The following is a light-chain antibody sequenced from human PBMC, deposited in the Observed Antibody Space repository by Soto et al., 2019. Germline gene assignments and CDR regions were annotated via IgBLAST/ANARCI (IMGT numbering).Light chain of an antibody. V-gene: IGKV3-11*01. Sequence: EIVFTQSPATLSLSPGERATLSCRASQSVSSYLAWYQQKPGQAPRLLIYDASNRATGIQARFSGSGSGTDFTLTISSLEPEDFAVYYCKQRSNWPITVGQGTRLEIK. CDR3: KQRSNWPIT. J-gene: IGKJ5*01. CDR1: QSVSSY. CDR2: DAS.